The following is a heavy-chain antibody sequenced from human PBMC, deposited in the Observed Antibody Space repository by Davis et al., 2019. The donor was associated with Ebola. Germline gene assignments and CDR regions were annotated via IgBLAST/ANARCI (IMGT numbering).Heavy chain of an antibody. Sequence: PGGSLRLSCTVSGGSTMNNCWSWIRQPPGKGLEWIGHIFDSGSNYKNPSLRSRVTMSLDTSKNQFSLKLTSVTAADTAVYYCARLAKVPTGSHYFGLDVWGQGTTFTVSS. CDR2: IFDSGSN. V-gene: IGHV4-59*01. D-gene: IGHD2-2*01. CDR1: GGSTMNNC. CDR3: ARLAKVPTGSHYFGLDV. J-gene: IGHJ6*02.